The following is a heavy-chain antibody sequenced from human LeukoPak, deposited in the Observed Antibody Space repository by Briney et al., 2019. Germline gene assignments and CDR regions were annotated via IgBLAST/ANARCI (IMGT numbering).Heavy chain of an antibody. CDR1: GYTFTSYG. V-gene: IGHV1-18*01. CDR3: ARVTEKNYDSSGYHLFDF. CDR2: ISAYNGNT. Sequence: ASVKVSCKASGYTFTSYGITWVRQAPGQGLEWMGWISAYNGNTNYAQKLQGRVTMTTDTSTSTAYMELRSLRSDDTAVYYCARVTEKNYDSSGYHLFDFWGQGTLVTVSS. J-gene: IGHJ4*02. D-gene: IGHD3-22*01.